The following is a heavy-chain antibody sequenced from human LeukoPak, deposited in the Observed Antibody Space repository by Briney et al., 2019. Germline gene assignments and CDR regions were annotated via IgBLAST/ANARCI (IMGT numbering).Heavy chain of an antibody. Sequence: PGGSLRLSCVASGFTCSDYSMNWVSQAPGKGLEWVSYISSSGFTLNYADSVKGRFTISRDNAKNSLYLQMNSLRAEDTAVYYCARGVPKTSYYYYYMDVWGKGTTVTVSS. D-gene: IGHD4-11*01. CDR3: ARGVPKTSYYYYYMDV. J-gene: IGHJ6*03. CDR1: GFTCSDYS. V-gene: IGHV3-48*01. CDR2: ISSSGFTL.